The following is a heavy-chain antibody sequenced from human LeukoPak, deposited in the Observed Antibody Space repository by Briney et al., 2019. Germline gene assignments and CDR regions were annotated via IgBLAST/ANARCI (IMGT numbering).Heavy chain of an antibody. J-gene: IGHJ4*02. CDR2: INDSGNT. D-gene: IGHD2-15*01. V-gene: IGHV4-34*01. Sequence: KPSETLSLTCAVSGASLRDHYWSWIRQVPGKGLERIGEINDSGNTNYNPSLEGRVTLSVDPSKNQFSLKMRSVTAADTSIYYCARPYCSRGSCYRDFDYWGQGTLVTVSS. CDR1: GASLRDHY. CDR3: ARPYCSRGSCYRDFDY.